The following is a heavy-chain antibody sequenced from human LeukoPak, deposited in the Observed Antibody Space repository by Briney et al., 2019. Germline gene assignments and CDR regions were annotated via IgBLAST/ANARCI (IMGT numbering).Heavy chain of an antibody. D-gene: IGHD1-1*01. Sequence: GASVKVSCKASGFSFPSYGISWVRQAPGQGLEWIGWITAYDGDTNYAEKFQGRVTMATDTSTSTAYMELWSLRSDDTAVYYCARDWQLPSGPDVFDIWGQGTVVTVSS. V-gene: IGHV1-18*01. CDR3: ARDWQLPSGPDVFDI. J-gene: IGHJ3*02. CDR1: GFSFPSYG. CDR2: ITAYDGDT.